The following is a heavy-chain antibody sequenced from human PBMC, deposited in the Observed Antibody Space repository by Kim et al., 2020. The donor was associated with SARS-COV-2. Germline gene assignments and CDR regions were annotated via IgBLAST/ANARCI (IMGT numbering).Heavy chain of an antibody. Sequence: GGSLRLSCAASGFTFSSYGMHWVRQAPGKGLEWVAVISYDGSDKYYGDSVKGRFIISRDKSKNTLYLQMNSLRPEDTAMYYCAKDGNHCSGGSCYQYDYWGQGTLVTVPS. CDR2: ISYDGSDK. CDR1: GFTFSSYG. D-gene: IGHD2-15*01. CDR3: AKDGNHCSGGSCYQYDY. V-gene: IGHV3-30*18. J-gene: IGHJ4*02.